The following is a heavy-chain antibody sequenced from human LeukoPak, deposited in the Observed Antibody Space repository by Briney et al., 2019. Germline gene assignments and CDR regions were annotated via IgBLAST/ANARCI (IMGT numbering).Heavy chain of an antibody. CDR2: ISYDGSNK. J-gene: IGHJ4*02. Sequence: PGGSLRLCCAASGFTFSSYAMHWVRQAPGKGLEWVTVISYDGSNKYYADSVKGRFTISRDNSKNTLYLQMNSLRAEDTAVYYCARDYHPSRIAAAENYWGQGTLVTVSS. CDR1: GFTFSSYA. D-gene: IGHD6-13*01. V-gene: IGHV3-30-3*01. CDR3: ARDYHPSRIAAAENY.